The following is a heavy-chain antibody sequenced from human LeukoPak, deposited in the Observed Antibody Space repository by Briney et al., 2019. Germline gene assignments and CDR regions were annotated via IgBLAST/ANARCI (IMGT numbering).Heavy chain of an antibody. CDR3: AIDPNWGTHS. J-gene: IGHJ4*02. D-gene: IGHD7-27*01. CDR2: TSDRGDYT. V-gene: IGHV3-23*01. CDR1: GFTFTSYS. Sequence: GGSLRLSCAASGFTFTSYSMSWVRQAPGKGLEWVSGTSDRGDYTYYADSVKGRFTISRDNSKNTLYLQMNSLRVEDTAVYYCAIDPNWGTHSWGQGVLVTVSS.